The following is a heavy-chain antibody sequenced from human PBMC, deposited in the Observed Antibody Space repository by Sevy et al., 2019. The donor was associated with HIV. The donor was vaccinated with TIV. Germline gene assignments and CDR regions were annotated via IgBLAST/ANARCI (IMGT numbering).Heavy chain of an antibody. V-gene: IGHV3-7*01. Sequence: GGSLRLSCAASGFTFSTYWMTWVRQAPGKGLEWVANINQDGSKKNYVDSMKGRFTISRDHAKNSLYVQMNSLRAEDTAVYYCARVGIFEGSESHFRFIDYWGQGILVTVSS. J-gene: IGHJ4*02. D-gene: IGHD3-10*01. CDR2: INQDGSKK. CDR3: ARVGIFEGSESHFRFIDY. CDR1: GFTFSTYW.